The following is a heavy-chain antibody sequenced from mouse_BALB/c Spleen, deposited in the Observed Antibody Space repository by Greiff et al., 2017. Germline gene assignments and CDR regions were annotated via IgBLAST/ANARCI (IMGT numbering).Heavy chain of an antibody. CDR1: GYSITSDYA. Sequence: EVKLVESGPGLVKPSQSLSLTCTVTGYSITSDYAWNWIRQFPGNKLEWMGYISYSGSTSYNPSLKSRISITRDTSKNQFFLQLNSVTTEDTATYYCASSQYGNSLYAMDYWGQGTSVTVSS. V-gene: IGHV3-2*02. J-gene: IGHJ4*01. CDR2: ISYSGST. CDR3: ASSQYGNSLYAMDY. D-gene: IGHD2-10*02.